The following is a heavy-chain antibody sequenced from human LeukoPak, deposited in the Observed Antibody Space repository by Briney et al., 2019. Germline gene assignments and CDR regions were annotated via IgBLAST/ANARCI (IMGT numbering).Heavy chain of an antibody. Sequence: PSETLSLTCTVSGGSISSGGYYWSWIRQHPGKGLEWIGYIYYSGSTYYNPSLKSRVAISVDTSKNQFSLKLSSVTAADTAVYYCARRDNDGFDIWGQGTMVTVSS. CDR3: ARRDNDGFDI. CDR2: IYYSGST. J-gene: IGHJ3*02. CDR1: GGSISSGGYY. V-gene: IGHV4-31*03.